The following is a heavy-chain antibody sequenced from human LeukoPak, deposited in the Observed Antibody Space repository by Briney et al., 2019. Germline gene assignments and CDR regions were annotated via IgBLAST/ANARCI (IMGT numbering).Heavy chain of an antibody. D-gene: IGHD3-3*01. CDR2: IYSGGST. J-gene: IGHJ4*02. V-gene: IGHV3-66*01. CDR3: ARGDVLRFLEWFPSSNYYFDY. Sequence: GGSLRLSCAASGFTVSSNYMGWVRQAPGKGLEWVSVIYSGGSTYYADSVKGRFTISRDNSKNTLYLQMNSLRAEDTAVYYCARGDVLRFLEWFPSSNYYFDYWGQGTLVTVSS. CDR1: GFTVSSNY.